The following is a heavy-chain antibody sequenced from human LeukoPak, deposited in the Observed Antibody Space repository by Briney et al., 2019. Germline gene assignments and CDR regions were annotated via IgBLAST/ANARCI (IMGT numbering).Heavy chain of an antibody. CDR1: CYTFTSYY. CDR3: ARNYYGSGSSISGFAP. CDR2: MNTNSGNT. D-gene: IGHD3-10*01. J-gene: IGHJ5*02. V-gene: IGHV1-8*01. Sequence: GASVKVSCNASCYTFTSYYINWVRRATGEGLEWMGWMNTNSGNTGYAQQSQGRVTMTRTTSISTAYMELSSLRSEDTAVYYCARNYYGSGSSISGFAPWGQGTLVTVSS.